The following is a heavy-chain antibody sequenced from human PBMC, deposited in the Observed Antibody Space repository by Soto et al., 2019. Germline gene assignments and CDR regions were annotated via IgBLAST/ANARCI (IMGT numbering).Heavy chain of an antibody. Sequence: PSETLSLTCTVSGGSISSYYWSWIRQAPGKGLEWIGYIYYSGSTNYNPSLKSRVTISVDTSKNQFSLKLSSVTAADTAVYYCARGTVRGVIMVDWFDPWGQGTLVTVSS. CDR3: ARGTVRGVIMVDWFDP. V-gene: IGHV4-59*01. CDR1: GGSISSYY. J-gene: IGHJ5*02. CDR2: IYYSGST. D-gene: IGHD3-10*01.